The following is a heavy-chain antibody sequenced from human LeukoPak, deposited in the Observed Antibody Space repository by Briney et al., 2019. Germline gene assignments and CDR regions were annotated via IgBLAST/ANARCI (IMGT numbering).Heavy chain of an antibody. D-gene: IGHD3-10*01. CDR3: VRALYGSGSYYPNYYYYYMDV. CDR1: GGSISSGSYY. V-gene: IGHV4-61*02. Sequence: SETLSLTCTVSGGSISSGSYYWSWIRQPAGKGLEWIGRIYTSGSTNYNPSLKSRVTISVDTSKNQFSLKLSSVTAADTAVYYCVRALYGSGSYYPNYYYYYMDVWGKGTTVTVSS. CDR2: IYTSGST. J-gene: IGHJ6*03.